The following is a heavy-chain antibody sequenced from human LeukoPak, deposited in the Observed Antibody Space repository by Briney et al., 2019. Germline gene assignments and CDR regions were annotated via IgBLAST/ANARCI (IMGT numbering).Heavy chain of an antibody. CDR1: GGSISSYY. V-gene: IGHV4-59*01. D-gene: IGHD3-10*01. CDR2: IHSSGST. Sequence: SETLSLTCTVSGGSISSYYRSWIRQPPGRGLEWIGYIHSSGSTNFNPSLKSRVTTSEDTSKNQFSLRLTSVTAADTAVYYCATGSGNYYNRAFDYWGQGTLVTVSS. CDR3: ATGSGNYYNRAFDY. J-gene: IGHJ4*02.